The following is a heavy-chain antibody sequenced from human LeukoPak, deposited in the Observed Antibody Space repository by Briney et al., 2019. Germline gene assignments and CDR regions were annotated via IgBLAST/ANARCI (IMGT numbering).Heavy chain of an antibody. D-gene: IGHD2-2*01. CDR1: GFTFSSYS. Sequence: PGGSLRLSCAASGFTFSSYSMNWVRQAPGKGLEWVSGINWNGGSTGYADSVKGRFTISKDNAKNSLYLQMNSLRAEDTAVYYCAREKDIVVVPAASPKYYFDYWGQGTLVTVSS. CDR2: INWNGGST. V-gene: IGHV3-20*04. J-gene: IGHJ4*02. CDR3: AREKDIVVVPAASPKYYFDY.